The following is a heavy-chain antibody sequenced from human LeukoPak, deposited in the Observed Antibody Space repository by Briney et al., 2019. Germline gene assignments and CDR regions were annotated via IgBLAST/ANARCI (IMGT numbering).Heavy chain of an antibody. V-gene: IGHV3-7*03. J-gene: IGHJ6*04. Sequence: GGSLRLSCAASGFTFSNYWMSWVRQAPGKGLKWVANMKQDGSEKYYVDSVKGRFTISRDNAKNSLYLQMNSLRAEDTAVYYCARKAYAMDVWGKGTTVTVSS. CDR3: ARKAYAMDV. CDR2: MKQDGSEK. CDR1: GFTFSNYW.